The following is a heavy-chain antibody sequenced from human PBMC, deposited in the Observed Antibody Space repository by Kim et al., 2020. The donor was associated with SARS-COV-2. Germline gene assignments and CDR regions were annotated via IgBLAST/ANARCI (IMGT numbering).Heavy chain of an antibody. D-gene: IGHD3-22*01. CDR2: IRSKAYGGTT. J-gene: IGHJ4*02. V-gene: IGHV3-49*03. CDR3: TRVRAEQITMIVVVITLFDY. CDR1: GFTFGDYA. Sequence: GGSLRLSCTASGFTFGDYAMSWFRQAPGKGLEWVGFIRSKAYGGTTEYAASVKGRFTISRDDSKSIAYLQMNSLKTEDTAVYYCTRVRAEQITMIVVVITLFDYWGQGTLVTVSS.